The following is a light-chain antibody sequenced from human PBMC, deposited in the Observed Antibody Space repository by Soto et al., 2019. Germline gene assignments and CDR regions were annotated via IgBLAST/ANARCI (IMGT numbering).Light chain of an antibody. CDR2: SAS. CDR3: LQHNSYPWT. J-gene: IGKJ1*01. Sequence: DIQMTQSPSAMYASVGDSVTITCRASQGISNYLAWFQQKPGKVPKRLIYSASSLQSGVPFRFSGSGSVTEFTRTSSSLQPEDFATYYCLQHNSYPWTLGQGTKVEIK. CDR1: QGISNY. V-gene: IGKV1-17*03.